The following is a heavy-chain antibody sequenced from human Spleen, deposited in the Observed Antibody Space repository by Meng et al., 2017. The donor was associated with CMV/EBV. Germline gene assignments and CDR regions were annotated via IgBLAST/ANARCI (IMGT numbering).Heavy chain of an antibody. CDR1: GNSFTDYY. Sequence: ASVKVSCKASGNSFTDYYMHWVRQAPGQGLEWMGWINPNSGGTNYAQKFQGRVTMTRDTSISTAYMELSRLRSDDTAVYYCARGHIAAAGPWGNWFDPWGQGTRVTVSS. CDR3: ARGHIAAAGPWGNWFDP. J-gene: IGHJ5*02. CDR2: INPNSGGT. D-gene: IGHD6-13*01. V-gene: IGHV1-2*02.